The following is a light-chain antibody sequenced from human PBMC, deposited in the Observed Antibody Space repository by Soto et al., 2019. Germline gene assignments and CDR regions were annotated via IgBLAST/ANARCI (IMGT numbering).Light chain of an antibody. CDR3: QQYYTTPYT. CDR2: WAS. J-gene: IGKJ2*01. V-gene: IGKV4-1*01. Sequence: DIVMTQSPDSLAVSLGDRATINCKSSQGLLYSSNNKNYLAWYQQKPGQPPNLLIYWASTRESGVPDRFSGSGSGTDFTLNISSLQAEDVALYYCQQYYTTPYTFGQGTKLEIK. CDR1: QGLLYSSNNKNY.